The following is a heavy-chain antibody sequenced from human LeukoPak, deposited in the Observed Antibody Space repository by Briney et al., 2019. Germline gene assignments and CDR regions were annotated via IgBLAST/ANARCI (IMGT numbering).Heavy chain of an antibody. V-gene: IGHV3-7*01. CDR3: VRETGWLFDF. D-gene: IGHD5-12*01. J-gene: IGHJ4*02. Sequence: PGGSLRLSCAASGFTFSSYWMSWVRQAPGKGLERVANIKKDGSEKYYVDSVKGRCTISRDNATNSLYLQMNSLRAEDTAVYYCVRETGWLFDFWGQGTLVIVSS. CDR2: IKKDGSEK. CDR1: GFTFSSYW.